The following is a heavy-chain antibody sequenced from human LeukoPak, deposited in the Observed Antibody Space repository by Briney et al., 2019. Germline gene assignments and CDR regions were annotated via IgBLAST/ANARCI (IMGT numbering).Heavy chain of an antibody. V-gene: IGHV3-20*04. J-gene: IGHJ3*02. CDR2: INWNGGST. CDR3: ARDLNMITFGGVIALDAFDI. Sequence: GGSLRLSCAASGFTFDDYGMSWVRQAPGKGLEWVSGINWNGGSTGYADSVKGRFTISRDNAKNSLYLQMNSLRAEDTALYYCARDLNMITFGGVIALDAFDIWGQGTMVTVSS. CDR1: GFTFDDYG. D-gene: IGHD3-16*02.